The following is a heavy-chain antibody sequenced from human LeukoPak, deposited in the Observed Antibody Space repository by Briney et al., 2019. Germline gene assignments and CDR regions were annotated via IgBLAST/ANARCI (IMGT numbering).Heavy chain of an antibody. Sequence: GGSLRLSCAASGFTFSSYAMSWVRQAPGKGLEWVSVISGSGGGTYYADSVKGRFTISRDNSNNTLYLQMNSLRAEDTVVYYCAKEGCSSTSCYRTNYYYYGMDVWGQGTTVTVSS. V-gene: IGHV3-23*01. D-gene: IGHD2-2*01. J-gene: IGHJ6*02. CDR1: GFTFSSYA. CDR3: AKEGCSSTSCYRTNYYYYGMDV. CDR2: ISGSGGGT.